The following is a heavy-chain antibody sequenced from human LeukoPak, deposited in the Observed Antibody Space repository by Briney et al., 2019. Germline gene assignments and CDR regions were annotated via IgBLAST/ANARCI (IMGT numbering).Heavy chain of an antibody. V-gene: IGHV3-48*02. CDR1: GFTFGDFH. Sequence: GGSLRLSCATSGFTFGDFHMNWLRQAPGKGLEHVSYISSGGSTTYYADSVVVRFSISRDDAKNFLYLQMDSLRDGDTAVYYCARDPHAGIFDSWGQGTLVTVSS. CDR2: ISSGGSTT. CDR3: ARDPHAGIFDS. J-gene: IGHJ4*02.